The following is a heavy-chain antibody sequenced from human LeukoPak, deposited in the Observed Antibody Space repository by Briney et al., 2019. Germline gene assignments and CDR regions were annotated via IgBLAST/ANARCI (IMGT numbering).Heavy chain of an antibody. CDR2: ISSSSSYI. CDR1: GFTFSSYS. D-gene: IGHD6-13*01. V-gene: IGHV3-21*01. J-gene: IGHJ3*02. Sequence: GGSLRLSCAASGFTFSSYSMNWVRQAPGKGLEWVSSISSSSSYIYYADSVKGRFTISRDNAKNSLYLQMSSLRAEDTAVYYCARESAAGTVAFDIWGQGTMVTVSS. CDR3: ARESAAGTVAFDI.